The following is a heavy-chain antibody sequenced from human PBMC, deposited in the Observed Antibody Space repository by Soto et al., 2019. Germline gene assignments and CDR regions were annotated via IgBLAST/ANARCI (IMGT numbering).Heavy chain of an antibody. CDR1: NGSISSYY. Sequence: SETLSLTCTVSNGSISSYYWSWIRQPPGKGLEWIGYIYYSGSTNYNPSLKSRVTISVDTSKNQFSLKLSSVTAADTAVYYCARASPVVIDVWGQGTTVTVSS. J-gene: IGHJ6*02. V-gene: IGHV4-59*08. CDR3: ARASPVVIDV. CDR2: IYYSGST.